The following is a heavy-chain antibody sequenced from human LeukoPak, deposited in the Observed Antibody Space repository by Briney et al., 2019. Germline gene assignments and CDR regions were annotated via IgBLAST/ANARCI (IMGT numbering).Heavy chain of an antibody. Sequence: GGALRLSRAAPGFTFNSHSMNWVRQAPGKGLGWGSYISSSSSTIYYADSVKGRFTISRDNAKNSLYLQMNSLRAEDTAVYYCARAVVVPAAMLGYCYYYGMDVWGQGTTVTVSS. CDR1: GFTFNSHS. V-gene: IGHV3-48*01. CDR3: ARAVVVPAAMLGYCYYYGMDV. CDR2: ISSSSSTI. J-gene: IGHJ6*02. D-gene: IGHD2-2*01.